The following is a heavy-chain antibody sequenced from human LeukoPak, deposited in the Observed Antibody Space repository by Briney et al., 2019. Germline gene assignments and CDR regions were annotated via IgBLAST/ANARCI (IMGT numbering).Heavy chain of an antibody. CDR3: AREGGSGSYFHDAFDI. J-gene: IGHJ3*02. CDR2: IYTSGST. Sequence: SETLSLTCTVSGGSISSSSYYWSWIRQPAGKGLEWIGRIYTSGSTNYNPSLKSRVTMSVDTSKNQFSLKLSSVTAADTAVYYCAREGGSGSYFHDAFDIWGQGTMVTVSS. D-gene: IGHD3-10*01. V-gene: IGHV4-61*02. CDR1: GGSISSSSYY.